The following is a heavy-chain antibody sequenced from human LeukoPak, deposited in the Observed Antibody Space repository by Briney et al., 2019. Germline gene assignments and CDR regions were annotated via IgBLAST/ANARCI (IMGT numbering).Heavy chain of an antibody. D-gene: IGHD4-17*01. V-gene: IGHV3-33*01. J-gene: IGHJ3*02. Sequence: GGSLRLSRAASGFTFSSYGMHWVRQAPGKGLEWVAVIWYDGSNKYYADSVKGRFTISRDNSKNTLYLQMNSLRAEDTAVYYCARARDYGDYGAFDIWGQGTMVTVSS. CDR1: GFTFSSYG. CDR3: ARARDYGDYGAFDI. CDR2: IWYDGSNK.